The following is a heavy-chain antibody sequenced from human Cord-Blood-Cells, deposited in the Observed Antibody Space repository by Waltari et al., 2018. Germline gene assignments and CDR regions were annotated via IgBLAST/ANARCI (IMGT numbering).Heavy chain of an antibody. Sequence: QVQLQESGPGLLKPSETLSLTCTVSGGSVSNFFWNWIRQPAGKGLEWIGRMYSSGATNYNPSLKSRLTMSIDTSKNQFSLKLRSVTAADTAVYYCARDEEMFWSDDGDVYFYNMDVWGKGTTVTIS. V-gene: IGHV4-4*07. CDR3: ARDEEMFWSDDGDVYFYNMDV. D-gene: IGHD3-3*01. CDR2: MYSSGAT. J-gene: IGHJ6*03. CDR1: GGSVSNFF.